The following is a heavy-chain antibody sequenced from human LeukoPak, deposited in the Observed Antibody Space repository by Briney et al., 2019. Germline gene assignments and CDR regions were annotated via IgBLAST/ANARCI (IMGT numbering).Heavy chain of an antibody. J-gene: IGHJ4*02. CDR3: AVGSTVLGGITMI. CDR2: IYYIGST. Sequence: SGTLSLTCTVSGGSISSYYWRWIRQRPGKGLEWIGYIYYIGSTNYNPSLKSRVTISVDTSKNQFSLKLSSVTAADTAVYYCAVGSTVLGGITMIWGQGTLVTVSS. CDR1: GGSISSYY. V-gene: IGHV4-59*01. D-gene: IGHD3-22*01.